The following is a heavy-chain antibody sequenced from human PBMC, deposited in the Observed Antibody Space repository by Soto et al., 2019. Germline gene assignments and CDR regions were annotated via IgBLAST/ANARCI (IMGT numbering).Heavy chain of an antibody. CDR3: AKNQGVELVPLATVDWFDP. J-gene: IGHJ5*02. CDR1: GFIFENFG. CDR2: ISGSGFKK. Sequence: GGSLRLSCAASGFIFENFGMSWVRQAPGKGLEWISSISGSGFKKYYADSVKGRFTISRDNSKSTVYLELNNLSAEDTAVYHCAKNQGVELVPLATVDWFDPWGQGSLVTVSS. D-gene: IGHD1-26*01. V-gene: IGHV3-23*01.